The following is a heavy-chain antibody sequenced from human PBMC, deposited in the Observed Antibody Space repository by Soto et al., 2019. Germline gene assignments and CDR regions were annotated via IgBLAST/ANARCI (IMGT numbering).Heavy chain of an antibody. CDR1: GFTFRSYV. J-gene: IGHJ1*01. V-gene: IGHV3-33*05. D-gene: IGHD3-16*01. CDR3: ARWGTTGGLDV. CDR2: TSYDGSNK. Sequence: QVQLVESGGGVVQPGTSRRLSCVGSGFTFRSYVIHLVRQAPGKGLEWVELTSYDGSNKDYGDSVKGRFTISRDNSRNTVDLQMDSLRRDDTALYYCARWGTTGGLDVWGQGTLVSVSS.